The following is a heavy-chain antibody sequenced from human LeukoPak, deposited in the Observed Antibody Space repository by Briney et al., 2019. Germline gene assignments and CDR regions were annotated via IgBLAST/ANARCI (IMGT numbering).Heavy chain of an antibody. CDR2: IFYSGST. J-gene: IGHJ5*02. CDR3: ARGPTTVTTGTWFDP. V-gene: IGHV4-59*01. Sequence: SETLSLTCTVSGGSIISYYWSWIRQPPGKGLEWIGYIFYSGSTNYNPSLKSRVTISVDTSKNQFSLKLSSVTAADTALYYCARGPTTVTTGTWFDPWGQGTLVTVSS. CDR1: GGSIISYY. D-gene: IGHD4-11*01.